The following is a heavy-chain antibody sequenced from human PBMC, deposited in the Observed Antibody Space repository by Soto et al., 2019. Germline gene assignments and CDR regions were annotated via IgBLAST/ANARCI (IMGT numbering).Heavy chain of an antibody. CDR3: AAAPYNYDSGGYYYLNWFDP. V-gene: IGHV4-30-2*01. CDR1: GGSISSGGYS. D-gene: IGHD3-22*01. Sequence: PSETLSLTCAVSGGSISSGGYSWSWIRQPPGKGLEWIGYIYHSGSIYYTPSLKSRVTISLDRSKNEFSLNLRSVTAADTAVYYCAAAPYNYDSGGYYYLNWFDPWGQGTLVTVSS. CDR2: IYHSGSI. J-gene: IGHJ5*02.